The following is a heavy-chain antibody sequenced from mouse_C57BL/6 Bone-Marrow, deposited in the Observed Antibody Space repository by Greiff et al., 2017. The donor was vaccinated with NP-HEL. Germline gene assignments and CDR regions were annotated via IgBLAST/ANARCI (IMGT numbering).Heavy chain of an antibody. J-gene: IGHJ3*01. Sequence: DVMLVESGGGLVKPGGSLKLSCAASGFTFSSYAMSWVRQTPEKRLEWVATISDGGGYTYYPDNVKGRFTISRDNAKNNLYLQVSHLKSEDTAMYYCAREGIYYDYGFAYWGQGTLVTVTA. CDR1: GFTFSSYA. CDR3: AREGIYYDYGFAY. D-gene: IGHD2-4*01. V-gene: IGHV5-4*01. CDR2: ISDGGGYT.